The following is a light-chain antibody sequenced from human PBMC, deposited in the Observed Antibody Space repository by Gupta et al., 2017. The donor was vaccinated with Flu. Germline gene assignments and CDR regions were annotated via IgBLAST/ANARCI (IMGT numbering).Light chain of an antibody. J-gene: IGLJ3*02. CDR3: QTWGTGYRV. V-gene: IGLV4-69*01. CDR1: SRHSTYD. Sequence: QVVLTHSPSASASLGASVKLTCTLSSRHSTYDIAWHQHQPEKGPRFLMTVSGGGRYRKGDGIPDRFSGSTSGAERFLIISSLKAEDEADYYCQTWGTGYRVFGGGTKVTVL. CDR2: VSGGGRY.